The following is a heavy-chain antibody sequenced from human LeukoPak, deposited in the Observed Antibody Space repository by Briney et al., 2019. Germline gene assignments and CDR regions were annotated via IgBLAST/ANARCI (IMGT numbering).Heavy chain of an antibody. J-gene: IGHJ3*02. CDR1: GFSLGTRGMY. CDR2: IYWNDDK. CDR3: AHRNSDYRAFDI. Sequence: SGPTLVKPTQTLTLTCTFSGFSLGTRGMYMGWIRQPPGKALEWLALIYWNDDKRYSPSLKSRLTITKDTSKNQVVLTMTNMDPVDTATYYCAHRNSDYRAFDIWGQGTMVTVSS. V-gene: IGHV2-5*01. D-gene: IGHD4-11*01.